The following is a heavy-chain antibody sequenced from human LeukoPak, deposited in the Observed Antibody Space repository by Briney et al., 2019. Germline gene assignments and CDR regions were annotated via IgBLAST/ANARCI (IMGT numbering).Heavy chain of an antibody. V-gene: IGHV3-21*05. J-gene: IGHJ4*02. Sequence: GGSLRLSCAASGLAFSDFSMNWVRQAPGKGLEWVANIRGSGSGMGRGNYYADSVQGRFTISRDNAKNSLYLQTNSLRAEDTAFYYCARDDNWGFDYWGQGALVTVSS. CDR1: GLAFSDFS. D-gene: IGHD7-27*01. CDR2: IRGSGSGM. CDR3: ARDDNWGFDY.